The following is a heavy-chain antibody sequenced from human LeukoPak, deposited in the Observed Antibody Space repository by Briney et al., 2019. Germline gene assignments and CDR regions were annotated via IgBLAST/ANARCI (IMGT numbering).Heavy chain of an antibody. CDR1: GYTFSNYG. V-gene: IGHV1-18*01. Sequence: ASVKVSCKTSGYTFSNYGVSWVRQAPGQGLEWMGWISAYNNNTNYAQKLQGRLTMTTNTSTSTAYMELRSLRSDDTAVYYCARGARISSSWYSSVWGQGTLITVS. CDR2: ISAYNNNT. J-gene: IGHJ4*02. CDR3: ARGARISSSWYSSV. D-gene: IGHD2-2*01.